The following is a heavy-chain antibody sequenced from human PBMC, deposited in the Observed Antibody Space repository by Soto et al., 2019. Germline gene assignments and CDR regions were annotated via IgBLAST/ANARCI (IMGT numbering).Heavy chain of an antibody. CDR3: AREEGISDWHAFDY. D-gene: IGHD6-19*01. CDR2: ISTYNGNT. Sequence: QVQLVQSGAEVEKPGASVKVSCKTSGYTFTAYGISWVRQAPGQGLEWMGWISTYNGNTIYAQKIQGRVTMTTDTSTSTAYVELRSLRSDDTAVYYCAREEGISDWHAFDYWGQGTLVTVSS. CDR1: GYTFTAYG. V-gene: IGHV1-18*04. J-gene: IGHJ4*02.